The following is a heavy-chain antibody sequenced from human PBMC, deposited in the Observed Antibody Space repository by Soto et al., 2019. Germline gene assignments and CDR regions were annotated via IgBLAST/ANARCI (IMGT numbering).Heavy chain of an antibody. CDR3: AHAGDYDLLTFDL. D-gene: IGHD4-17*01. V-gene: IGHV2-5*02. Sequence: QITLKESGPTLVRPAQTLTLTCDFSGFSLSTYHMGVAWILQPPGKALEWLALIYWDDDKRYSPSMKDRLAISKDTSSTPVVLTITNMDPGDTATSCCAHAGDYDLLTFDLWGPGTLVTVSS. CDR2: IYWDDDK. J-gene: IGHJ1*01. CDR1: GFSLSTYHMG.